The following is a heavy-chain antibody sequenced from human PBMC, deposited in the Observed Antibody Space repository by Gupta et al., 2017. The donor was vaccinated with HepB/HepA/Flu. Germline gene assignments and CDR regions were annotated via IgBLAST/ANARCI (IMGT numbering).Heavy chain of an antibody. D-gene: IGHD2-2*01. CDR3: ARGHCSSTSCSTSYYYYMDV. V-gene: IGHV4-34*01. Sequence: QVQLQQWGAGLLKPSETLSLTCAVSGGSFSGYYWSWIRQPPGKGLEWIGEINHSGSTNYNPSLKIRVTISVDMSNNQFSLKLSSVTAADTAVYYCARGHCSSTSCSTSYYYYMDVWGKGTTVTVSS. CDR2: INHSGST. CDR1: GGSFSGYY. J-gene: IGHJ6*03.